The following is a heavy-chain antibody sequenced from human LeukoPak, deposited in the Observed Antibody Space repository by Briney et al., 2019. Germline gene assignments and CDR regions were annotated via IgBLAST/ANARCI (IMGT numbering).Heavy chain of an antibody. J-gene: IGHJ3*02. V-gene: IGHV1-2*04. D-gene: IGHD2-2*01. Sequence: GASVKASCKASGYTFTGYYMHWVRQAPGQGLEWMGWINPNSGGTNYAQKFQGWVTMTRDTSISTAYMELSRLRSDDTAVYYCARGGRQDIVVVLDAFDIWGQGTMVTVSS. CDR2: INPNSGGT. CDR1: GYTFTGYY. CDR3: ARGGRQDIVVVLDAFDI.